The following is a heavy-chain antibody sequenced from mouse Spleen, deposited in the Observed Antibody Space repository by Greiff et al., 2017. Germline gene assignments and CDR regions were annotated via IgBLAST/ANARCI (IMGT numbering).Heavy chain of an antibody. CDR1: GYTFTSYY. J-gene: IGHJ2*01. D-gene: IGHD3-1*01. CDR2: IYPGNVNT. Sequence: QVQLKQSGPELVKPGASVRISCKASGYTFTSYYIHWVKQRPGQGLEWIGWIYPGNVNTKYNEKFKGKATLTADKSSSTAYMQLSSLTSEDSAVYFCARSGGRGYFDYWGQGTTLTVSS. V-gene: IGHV1S56*01. CDR3: ARSGGRGYFDY.